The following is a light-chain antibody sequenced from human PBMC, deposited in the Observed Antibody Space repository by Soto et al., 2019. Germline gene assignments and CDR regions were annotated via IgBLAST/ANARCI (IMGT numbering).Light chain of an antibody. Sequence: EIVLTRSPGTLSLSPGERATLSCRASQSVSSSYLAWYQQKPGQAPRLLIYGASSRATGIPDRFSGSGSGTDFTLSISRLEPEDFAVYYCQYYDESMWTFGRGTKVDIK. J-gene: IGKJ1*01. V-gene: IGKV3-20*01. CDR2: GAS. CDR3: QYYDESMWT. CDR1: QSVSSSY.